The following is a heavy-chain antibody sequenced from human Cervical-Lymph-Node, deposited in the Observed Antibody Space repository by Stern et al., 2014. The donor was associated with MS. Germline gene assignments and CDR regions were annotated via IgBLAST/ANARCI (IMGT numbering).Heavy chain of an antibody. V-gene: IGHV5-51*01. J-gene: IGHJ3*02. CDR2: IYPGDSDT. CDR3: ARQGNYHDSHAFDI. CDR1: GYSFSSHW. Sequence: EVQLVESGAEVKKSGESLKISCKGAGYSFSSHWIAWVRQKPGKGLEWMGIIYPGDSDTRHNPSFQGHVSISVDKSSSTAYLQWSSLTDSDTAIYYCARQGNYHDSHAFDIWGQGTMVIVSS. D-gene: IGHD3-22*01.